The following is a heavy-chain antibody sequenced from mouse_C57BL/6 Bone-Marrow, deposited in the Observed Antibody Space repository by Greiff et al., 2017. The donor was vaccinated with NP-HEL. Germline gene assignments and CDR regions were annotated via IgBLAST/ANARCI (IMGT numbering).Heavy chain of an antibody. CDR3: ARRLLSH. CDR1: GFTFSSYG. J-gene: IGHJ3*01. Sequence: EVQGVESGGDLVKPGGSLKLSCAASGFTFSSYGMSWVRQTPDKRLECVATISSGGSYTYYPDSVKGRFTISRDNAKNTLYLQMSSLKSEDTAMYYCARRLLSHWGQGTLVTVSA. CDR2: ISSGGSYT. V-gene: IGHV5-6*01. D-gene: IGHD2-3*01.